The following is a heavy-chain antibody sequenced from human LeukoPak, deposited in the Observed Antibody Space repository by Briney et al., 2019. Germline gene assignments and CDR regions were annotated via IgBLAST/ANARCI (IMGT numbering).Heavy chain of an antibody. CDR2: IFTSGIT. J-gene: IGHJ5*02. D-gene: IGHD3-3*01. Sequence: SETLSLTCTVSGGSISIYYWNWIRQPAGKGLEWIGRIFTSGITNYDPSLKSRVTMSVDTSKNQFSLNLSSVTAADTAVYYCARDRLITIFGVVHYNWFNPWGQGTLVTVSS. CDR3: ARDRLITIFGVVHYNWFNP. CDR1: GGSISIYY. V-gene: IGHV4-4*07.